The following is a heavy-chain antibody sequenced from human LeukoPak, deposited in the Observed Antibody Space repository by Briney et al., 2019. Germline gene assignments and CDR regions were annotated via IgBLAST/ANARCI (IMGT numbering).Heavy chain of an antibody. D-gene: IGHD3-10*02. CDR3: ARYHTAGTMFNFDY. Sequence: GASVKVSYKASGYTFTSYDINWVRQATGQGLEWMGWMNPNSGNTGYAQKFQGRVTMTRNTSISTAYMELSSLRSEDTAVYYCARYHTAGTMFNFDYWGQGTLVTVSS. CDR1: GYTFTSYD. CDR2: MNPNSGNT. J-gene: IGHJ4*02. V-gene: IGHV1-8*01.